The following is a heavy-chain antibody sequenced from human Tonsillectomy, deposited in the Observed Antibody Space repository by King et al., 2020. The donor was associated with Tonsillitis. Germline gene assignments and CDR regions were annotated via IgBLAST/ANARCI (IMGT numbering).Heavy chain of an antibody. CDR3: ATCLGVENPVHPDWYFDL. D-gene: IGHD3-10*01. V-gene: IGHV3-11*05. Sequence: VQLVESGGGLVKPGGSLRLSCAASGFTFSDYYMSWIRQAPGKGLEWVTYISSSSSYTNYADSVKGRFTISRDNAKNSLYLQMNSLRAEDTAVYYCATCLGVENPVHPDWYFDLWGRGTLVTVSS. CDR1: GFTFSDYY. J-gene: IGHJ2*01. CDR2: ISSSSSYT.